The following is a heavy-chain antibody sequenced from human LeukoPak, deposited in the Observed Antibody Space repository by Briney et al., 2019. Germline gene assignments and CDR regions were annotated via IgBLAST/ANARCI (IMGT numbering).Heavy chain of an antibody. V-gene: IGHV4/OR15-8*02. CDR2: IYHAGET. CDR3: ARAQRGYSSSWYSFFDY. J-gene: IGHJ4*02. CDR1: SGSISTSNW. Sequence: SETLSLTCGVSSGSISTSNWWSWVRQPPGKGLEWIGEIYHAGETNYNPSLKSRVTISIDKSKNQFSLKLNSVTAADTAVYYCARAQRGYSSSWYSFFDYWGQGTLVTVSS. D-gene: IGHD6-13*01.